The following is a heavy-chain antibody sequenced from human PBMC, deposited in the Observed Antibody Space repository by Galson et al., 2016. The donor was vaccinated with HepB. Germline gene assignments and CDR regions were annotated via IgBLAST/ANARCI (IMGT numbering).Heavy chain of an antibody. CDR1: GDSFTKDKW. V-gene: IGHV4/OR15-8*02. CDR3: ASLKGPRGWSFGFDH. CDR2: VYYQGNI. J-gene: IGHJ4*02. Sequence: SETLSLTCEVSGDSFTKDKWWSWVRQSPGKGLEWIGEVYYQGNINSNPSLESRLTISIDKTKNQFSLRLTSLTAADTAVYYCASLKGPRGWSFGFDHWGQGILVTVSS. D-gene: IGHD6-19*01.